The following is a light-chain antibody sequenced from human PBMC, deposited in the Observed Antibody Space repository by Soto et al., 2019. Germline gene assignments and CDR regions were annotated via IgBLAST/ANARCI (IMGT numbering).Light chain of an antibody. J-gene: IGLJ1*01. Sequence: QSVLTQPPSASGTPGQRVTISWSGSSSNIGSNYVYWYQQLPGTAPKLLIYRNNQRPSGVPDRFSGSKSGTSASLAISGLRSEDEADYYCAAWDDSLSAHYVFGTGTKLTVL. V-gene: IGLV1-47*01. CDR1: SSNIGSNY. CDR2: RNN. CDR3: AAWDDSLSAHYV.